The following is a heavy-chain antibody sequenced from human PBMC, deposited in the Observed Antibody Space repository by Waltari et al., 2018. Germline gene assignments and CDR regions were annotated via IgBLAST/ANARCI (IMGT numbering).Heavy chain of an antibody. Sequence: QVQLQESGPGLVKPSETLSLTCAVSGGSFSSYWWNWIRQSPGKGLEWIGEINGKSGSTNYNPSLKSRVTLSKDASKNQFSLKLSSVTAADTAVYYCARDLGGGWSVFDNWGQGVLVTVSS. CDR2: INGKSGST. D-gene: IGHD6-19*01. J-gene: IGHJ4*02. V-gene: IGHV4-59*12. CDR1: GGSFSSYW. CDR3: ARDLGGGWSVFDN.